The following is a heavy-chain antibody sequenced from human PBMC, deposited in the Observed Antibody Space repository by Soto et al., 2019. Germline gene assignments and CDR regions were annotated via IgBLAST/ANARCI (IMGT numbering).Heavy chain of an antibody. CDR1: GYTFTSYG. V-gene: IGHV1-18*04. Sequence: ASVKVSCKASGYTFTSYGISWVRQAPGQGLEWMGWISAYNGNTNYAQKLQGRVTMTTDTSTSTAYMELRSLRSDDTAVYYCARSRSWGSSPYYYYYYGMDVWGQGTTVTVSS. D-gene: IGHD6-6*01. J-gene: IGHJ6*02. CDR3: ARSRSWGSSPYYYYYYGMDV. CDR2: ISAYNGNT.